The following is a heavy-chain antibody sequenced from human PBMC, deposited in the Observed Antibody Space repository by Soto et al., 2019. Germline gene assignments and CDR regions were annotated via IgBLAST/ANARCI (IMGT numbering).Heavy chain of an antibody. CDR3: ARGWGYDSNDYYYAY. CDR2: IIPIFGTA. V-gene: IGHV1-69*01. J-gene: IGHJ4*02. Sequence: QVQLVQSGAEVRKPGSSVKVSYKASGGTFSRHAISWVRQAPGQGLEWMGGIIPIFGTANHAQKFQGRVTIIADESTSTVYMELSSLRSEDTVMYYCARGWGYDSNDYYYAYWGQGTLVIVSS. D-gene: IGHD3-22*01. CDR1: GGTFSRHA.